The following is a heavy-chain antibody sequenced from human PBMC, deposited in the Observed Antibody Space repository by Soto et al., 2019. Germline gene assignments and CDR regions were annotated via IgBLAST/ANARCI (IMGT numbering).Heavy chain of an antibody. CDR1: GGSISSGGYY. V-gene: IGHV4-61*08. Sequence: PSETLSLTCTVSGGSISSGGYYWSWIRQHPGKGLEWIGYIYYSGSTNYNPSLKSRVTISVDTSKNQFSLKLSSVTAADTAVYNGGGGGGGGYYYMDVWGKGTTVTVSS. CDR2: IYYSGST. D-gene: IGHD3-16*01. J-gene: IGHJ6*03. CDR3: GGGGGGGYYYMDV.